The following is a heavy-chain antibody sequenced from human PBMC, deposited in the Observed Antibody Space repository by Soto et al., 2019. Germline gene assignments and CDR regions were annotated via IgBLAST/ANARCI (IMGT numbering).Heavy chain of an antibody. J-gene: IGHJ4*02. CDR2: INGDGIST. V-gene: IGHV3-74*01. Sequence: GALRLSCAASGFTFSSYWMHWVRQDPEKGLVWVSRINGDGISTSYADSVKGRFTISRDNAKDTLYLHMNSLGAEDTAVYYCARISQGTYCRGGNCYSDYWGQGTLVTVSS. CDR3: ARISQGTYCRGGNCYSDY. CDR1: GFTFSSYW. D-gene: IGHD2-15*01.